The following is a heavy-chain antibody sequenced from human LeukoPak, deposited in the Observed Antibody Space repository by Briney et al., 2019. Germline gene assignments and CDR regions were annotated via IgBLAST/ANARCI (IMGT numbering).Heavy chain of an antibody. CDR3: AKESIAVAGTPSSESYYGMDV. J-gene: IGHJ6*02. D-gene: IGHD6-19*01. Sequence: PGGSLTLSCAASGFTFDDYALHWVRHAPGKGLVWGSGISWNGYSIGYADSVKGRFTISRDNAKNSLYLQMNSLRAEDTALYYCAKESIAVAGTPSSESYYGMDVWGQGTTVTVSS. CDR1: GFTFDDYA. CDR2: ISWNGYSI. V-gene: IGHV3-9*01.